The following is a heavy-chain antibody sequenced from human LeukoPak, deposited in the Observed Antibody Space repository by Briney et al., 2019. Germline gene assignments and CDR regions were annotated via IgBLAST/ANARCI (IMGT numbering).Heavy chain of an antibody. J-gene: IGHJ4*02. CDR2: IDPNSGGT. Sequence: ASVKVSCKASGYTFIDYFIYWVRQAPGQGLEWMGRIDPNSGGTNYAQKFQGRVTMTRDTSISTAYMELSRLRSDDTAVYHCARGSDDFWSGYSPSYWGQGTLVTVSS. V-gene: IGHV1-2*06. CDR3: ARGSDDFWSGYSPSY. CDR1: GYTFIDYF. D-gene: IGHD3-3*01.